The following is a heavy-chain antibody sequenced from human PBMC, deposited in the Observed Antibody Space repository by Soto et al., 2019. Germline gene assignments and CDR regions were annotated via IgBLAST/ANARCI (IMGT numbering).Heavy chain of an antibody. CDR3: AGECGGDCYSVAPEDEYYYYGMDV. CDR1: GYTFTSYG. V-gene: IGHV1-18*01. Sequence: QVQLVQSGAEVKKPGASVKVSCKASGYTFTSYGISWVRQAPGQGLEWMGWISAYNGNTNYAQKLQGRVTMTTDTSTSTAYMELRSLRSDDTAVYYCAGECGGDCYSVAPEDEYYYYGMDVWGQGTTVTVSS. D-gene: IGHD2-21*02. CDR2: ISAYNGNT. J-gene: IGHJ6*02.